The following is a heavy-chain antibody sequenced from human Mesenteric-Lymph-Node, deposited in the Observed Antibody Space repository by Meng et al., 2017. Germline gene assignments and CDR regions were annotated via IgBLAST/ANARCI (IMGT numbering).Heavy chain of an antibody. J-gene: IGHJ4*02. Sequence: GESLEISCTVSGFTFGDYAMNWFRQAPGKGLEWVGFIGSKVYGGTTEYAASVKGRFTISRDDSKSIAYLQMSSLKSEDTAVYFCTRRLRRDFYDNTGYYYDWGQGTLVTVSS. V-gene: IGHV3-49*03. D-gene: IGHD3-22*01. CDR2: IGSKVYGGTT. CDR1: GFTFGDYA. CDR3: TRRLRRDFYDNTGYYYD.